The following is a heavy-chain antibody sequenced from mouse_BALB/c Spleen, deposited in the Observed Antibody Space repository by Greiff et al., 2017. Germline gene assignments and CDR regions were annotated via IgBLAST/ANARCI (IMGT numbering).Heavy chain of an antibody. Sequence: QVQLQQSGPGLVQPSQSLSITCTVSGFSLTSYGVHWVRQSPGKGLEWLGVIWSGGSTDYNAAFISRLSISKDNSKSQVFFKMNSLQANDTAIYYYARREDYYEYVKRAMDYWGQGTSVTVSS. CDR1: GFSLTSYG. CDR2: IWSGGST. CDR3: ARREDYYEYVKRAMDY. V-gene: IGHV2-2*02. D-gene: IGHD2-4*01. J-gene: IGHJ4*01.